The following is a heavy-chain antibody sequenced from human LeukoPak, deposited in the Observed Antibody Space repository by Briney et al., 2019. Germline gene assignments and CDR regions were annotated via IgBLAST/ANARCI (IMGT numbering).Heavy chain of an antibody. Sequence: GGSLRLSCAASGFTFSSYWMSWVRRAPGKGLEWVANIKQDGSEKYYVDSVKGRFTISRDNAKNSLYLQMNSLSAEDTAVYYCARGEVICALCRFDYWGQGTLVTVSS. CDR2: IKQDGSEK. J-gene: IGHJ4*02. CDR3: ARGEVICALCRFDY. V-gene: IGHV3-7*01. D-gene: IGHD3-3*01. CDR1: GFTFSSYW.